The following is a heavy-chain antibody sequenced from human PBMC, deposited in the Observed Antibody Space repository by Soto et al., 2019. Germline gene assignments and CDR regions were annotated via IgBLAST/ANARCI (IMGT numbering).Heavy chain of an antibody. J-gene: IGHJ2*01. CDR2: ISAYNGNT. Sequence: GASVKVSCKASGYTFTSYGISWVRQAPGQGLEWMGWISAYNGNTNYAQRLQGRVTITADESTSTAYMELSSLRSEDTAVYYCARGGAYCGGDCHWYFDLWGRGTLVTVSS. CDR3: ARGGAYCGGDCHWYFDL. V-gene: IGHV1-18*04. CDR1: GYTFTSYG. D-gene: IGHD2-21*02.